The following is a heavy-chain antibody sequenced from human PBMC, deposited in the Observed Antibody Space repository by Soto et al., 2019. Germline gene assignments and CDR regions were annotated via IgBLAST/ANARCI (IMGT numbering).Heavy chain of an antibody. V-gene: IGHV1-18*03. CDR3: ARSGDLPYYYDGMDV. CDR2: ISGYNGNT. D-gene: IGHD4-17*01. J-gene: IGHJ6*02. CDR1: GYTFTTYG. Sequence: QVHLVQSGAEVKKPGASLKVSCKASGYTFTTYGINWVRQAPGQGLEWMGWISGYNGNTKYAQKFQGRVTMTTDTSTKTAYMEVRSLRSDAMAVYYCARSGDLPYYYDGMDVWGQGTTVTVSS.